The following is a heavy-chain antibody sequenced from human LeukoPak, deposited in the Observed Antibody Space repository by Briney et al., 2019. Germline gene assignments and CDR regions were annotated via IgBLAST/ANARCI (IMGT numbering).Heavy chain of an antibody. CDR2: INPSGGST. V-gene: IGHV1-46*01. CDR1: GYTFTSYY. CDR3: ASVPSRFGYCSGGSCYPHFDY. J-gene: IGHJ4*02. D-gene: IGHD2-15*01. Sequence: ASVKVSCKASGYTFTSYYMHWVRQAPGQGLEWMGIINPSGGSTSYAQKFQGRVTITTDESTSTAYMELSSLRSEDTAVYYCASVPSRFGYCSGGSCYPHFDYWGQGTLVTISS.